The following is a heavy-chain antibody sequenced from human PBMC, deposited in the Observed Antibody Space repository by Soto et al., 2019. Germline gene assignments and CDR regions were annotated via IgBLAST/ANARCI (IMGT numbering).Heavy chain of an antibody. V-gene: IGHV3-23*01. CDR3: AKKQYSGDGFDI. CDR2: FSGTGPAS. Sequence: EVLLLESGGGYVQPGGSLRLSCVGSRFTSVNHAMSWVRQGPGKGLEWVSGFSGTGPASHYADSVKGRFTISRDISKNTIFLKMNSLRGEDTAMYYCAKKQYSGDGFDIWGRGTLVTVSP. D-gene: IGHD5-18*01. CDR1: RFTSVNHA. J-gene: IGHJ3*02.